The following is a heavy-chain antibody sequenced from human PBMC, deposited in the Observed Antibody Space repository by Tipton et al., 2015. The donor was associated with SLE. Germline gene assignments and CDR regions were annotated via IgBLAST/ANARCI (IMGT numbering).Heavy chain of an antibody. D-gene: IGHD1-26*01. Sequence: TLSLTCTVSGGSISSSSYYWGWIRQPPGKGLEWIGSIYYSGSTYYNPSLKSRVTISVDTSKNQFSLKLSSVTAADTAVYYCAGMSYPREGYFDYWGQGTLFTVSS. J-gene: IGHJ4*02. V-gene: IGHV4-39*07. CDR1: GGSISSSSYY. CDR2: IYYSGST. CDR3: AGMSYPREGYFDY.